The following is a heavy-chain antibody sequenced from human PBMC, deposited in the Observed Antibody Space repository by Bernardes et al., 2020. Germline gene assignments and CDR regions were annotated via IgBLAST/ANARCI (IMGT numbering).Heavy chain of an antibody. V-gene: IGHV3-53*01. CDR2: IYSGGST. CDR3: ARSGNDFWSGYYTS. D-gene: IGHD3-3*01. J-gene: IGHJ6*04. CDR1: GFTVSSNY. Sequence: GGSLRLSCAASGFTVSSNYMSWVRQAPGKGLEWVSVIYSGGSTYYADSVKGRFTISRDNSKNTLYLQMNSLRAEDTAVYYCARSGNDFWSGYYTSWGKGTTVTVSS.